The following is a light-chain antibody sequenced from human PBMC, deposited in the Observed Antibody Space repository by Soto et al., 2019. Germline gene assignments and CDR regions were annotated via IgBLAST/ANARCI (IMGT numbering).Light chain of an antibody. V-gene: IGLV2-14*01. Sequence: QSALTQPASVSGSPGQSITISSTGTSSDVGGYNYVSWYQQHPGKAPKLMIYDVSNRPSGVSNRFSGSKSGNTASLTISGLQAEDEADYYCSSYTSSSPPYVFGTGTKVTVL. CDR1: SSDVGGYNY. CDR2: DVS. CDR3: SSYTSSSPPYV. J-gene: IGLJ1*01.